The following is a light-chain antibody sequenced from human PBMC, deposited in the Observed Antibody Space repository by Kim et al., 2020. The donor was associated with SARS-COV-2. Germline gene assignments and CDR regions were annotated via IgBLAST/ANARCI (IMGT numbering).Light chain of an antibody. V-gene: IGLV8-61*01. CDR2: NTS. J-gene: IGLJ3*02. CDR3: VLYVGSGVWV. CDR1: SGSVSSSYY. Sequence: QTVVTQEPSFSVSPGGTVTLTCGLSSGSVSSSYYPSWFQQTPGQAPRTLIYNTSTRSSGVPDRFSGSILGNKAALTITGAQAEDESDYYCVLYVGSGVWVFGGGTQLTVL.